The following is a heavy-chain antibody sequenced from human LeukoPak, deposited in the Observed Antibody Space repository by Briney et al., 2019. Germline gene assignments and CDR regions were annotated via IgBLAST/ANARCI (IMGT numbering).Heavy chain of an antibody. CDR2: IYYSGST. CDR1: GGSISSYY. D-gene: IGHD3-10*01. J-gene: IGHJ2*01. V-gene: IGHV4-59*01. Sequence: SETLSLTCTVSGGSISSYYWSWIRQPPGKGLEWVGYIYYSGSTNYNPSLKSRVTISVDTSKNQFSLKLSSVTAADTAVYYCARDGASYWYFDLWGRGTLVTVSS. CDR3: ARDGASYWYFDL.